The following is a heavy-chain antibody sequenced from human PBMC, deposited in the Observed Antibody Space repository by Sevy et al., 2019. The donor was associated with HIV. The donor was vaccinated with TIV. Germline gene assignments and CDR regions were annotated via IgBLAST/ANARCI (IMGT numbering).Heavy chain of an antibody. V-gene: IGHV3-64D*06. CDR2: ISSNGGST. D-gene: IGHD2-15*01. Sequence: GGSLRLSCSASGFTFSSYAMHWVRQAPGKGLEYVSAISSNGGSTYYADSMKGRFTISRDNSKNTLYLQMSSLRAEDTAVYYCVKPLIVEVVAASFDYWGQGTLVTVSS. CDR3: VKPLIVEVVAASFDY. J-gene: IGHJ4*02. CDR1: GFTFSSYA.